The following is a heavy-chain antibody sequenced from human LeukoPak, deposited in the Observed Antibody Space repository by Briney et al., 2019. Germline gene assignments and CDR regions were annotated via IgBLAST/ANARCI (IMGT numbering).Heavy chain of an antibody. CDR3: ARLWDSSSSLDY. D-gene: IGHD6-6*01. V-gene: IGHV4-59*08. J-gene: IGHJ4*02. CDR1: GGSISSYY. CDR2: IYYSGGT. Sequence: SETLSLTCTVSGGSISSYYWTWIRQPPGKGLGLEWIGYIYYSGGTNYNPSLKSPVTISIDTSKNQVSLKLSSVTAADTAVYYCARLWDSSSSLDYWGQGTLVTVSS.